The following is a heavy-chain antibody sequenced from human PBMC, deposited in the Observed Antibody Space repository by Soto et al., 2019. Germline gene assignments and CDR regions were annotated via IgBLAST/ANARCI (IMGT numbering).Heavy chain of an antibody. J-gene: IGHJ4*02. CDR3: AHSRNLITEYAQVGDFDY. CDR1: GFSLNTDGEG. D-gene: IGHD3-10*01. Sequence: QITLKESGPTQVKPTQTLTLTCSFSGFSLNTDGEGVGWVRQPPGEALEWLALIYWDDDERYSPSLKTRLTITKHPPKNQVALIMTNMDPVDTATYYCAHSRNLITEYAQVGDFDYWGQGTLVTVPS. CDR2: IYWDDDE. V-gene: IGHV2-5*02.